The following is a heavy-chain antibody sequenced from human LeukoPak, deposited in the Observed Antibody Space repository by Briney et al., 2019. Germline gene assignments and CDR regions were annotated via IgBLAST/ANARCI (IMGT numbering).Heavy chain of an antibody. CDR3: ARDRDGYNSQAGWFDP. CDR2: ISSSSSYI. CDR1: GLTFSSYS. J-gene: IGHJ5*02. Sequence: GGSLRLSCAASGLTFSSYSMNWVRQAPGKGLEWVSSISSSSSYIYYADSVKGRFTISRDNAKNSLYLQMNSLRAEDTAVYYCARDRDGYNSQAGWFDPWGQGTLVTVSS. D-gene: IGHD5-24*01. V-gene: IGHV3-21*01.